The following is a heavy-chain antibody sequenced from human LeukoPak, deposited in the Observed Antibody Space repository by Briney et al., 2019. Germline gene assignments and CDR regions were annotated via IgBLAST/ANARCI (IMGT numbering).Heavy chain of an antibody. J-gene: IGHJ5*02. CDR1: GGSISSYY. CDR2: IYYSGST. V-gene: IGHV4-59*08. CDR3: ARLPEGARITIFGVDA. D-gene: IGHD3-3*01. Sequence: SETLSLTCTVSGGSISSYYWSWIRQPPGKGLEWIGYIYYSGSTNYNPSLKSRATISVDTSKNQFSLELSSVTAADTAVYYCARLPEGARITIFGVDAWGQGTLVTVSS.